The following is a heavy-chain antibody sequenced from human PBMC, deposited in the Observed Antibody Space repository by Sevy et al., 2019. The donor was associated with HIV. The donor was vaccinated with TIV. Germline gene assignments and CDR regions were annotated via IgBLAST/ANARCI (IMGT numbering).Heavy chain of an antibody. J-gene: IGHJ4*02. CDR3: AKAGYYYDSSENYFDY. Sequence: LSLTCAASGFTFDDYAMHWVRQAPGKGLEWVSGISWNSGSIGYADSVKGRFTISRDNAKNSLYLQMNSLRAEDTALYYCAKAGYYYDSSENYFDYWGQGTLVTVSS. CDR2: ISWNSGSI. CDR1: GFTFDDYA. D-gene: IGHD3-22*01. V-gene: IGHV3-9*01.